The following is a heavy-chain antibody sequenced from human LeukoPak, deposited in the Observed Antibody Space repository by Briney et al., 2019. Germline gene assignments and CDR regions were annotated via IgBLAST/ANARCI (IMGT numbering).Heavy chain of an antibody. CDR2: IYYSGST. D-gene: IGHD5-18*01. J-gene: IGHJ4*02. V-gene: IGHV4-30-4*07. CDR1: GGSISSGGSS. CDR3: ARLTVDTAMVD. Sequence: SQTLSLTCAVSGGSISSGGSSWSWIRQPPGKGLEWIGYIYYSGSTNYNPSLKSRVTISVDTSKNQFSLKLSSVTAADTAVYYCARLTVDTAMVDWGQGTLVTVSS.